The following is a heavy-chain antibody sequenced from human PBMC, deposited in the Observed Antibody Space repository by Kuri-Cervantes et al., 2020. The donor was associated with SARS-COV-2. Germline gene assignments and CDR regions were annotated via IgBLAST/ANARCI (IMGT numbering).Heavy chain of an antibody. V-gene: IGHV3-73*01. CDR1: GFTLSGSA. D-gene: IGHD1-26*01. Sequence: GESLKISCAASGFTLSGSAMHWVRQASGKGLEWVGRIRSKANSYATAYAASVKGRFTISRDDSKNTAYLQMNSLKTEDTAVYYCTRVRGSYYGDYYYGMDVWGQGTTVTVSS. J-gene: IGHJ6*02. CDR3: TRVRGSYYGDYYYGMDV. CDR2: IRSKANSYAT.